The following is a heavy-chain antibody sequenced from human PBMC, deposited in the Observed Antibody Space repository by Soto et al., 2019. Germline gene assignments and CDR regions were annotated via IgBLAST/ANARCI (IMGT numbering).Heavy chain of an antibody. D-gene: IGHD6-13*01. Sequence: GDLSPPCASSGLSFNNYGMNLDRQAPGKGLEWIATIRGSTDTENHADSVKGRFTITRDNTKNTLYLQMYGLAVEETAEYCGGEHLWYAHSVFDPWGRGTLVTVSS. CDR3: GEHLWYAHSVFDP. V-gene: IGHV3-23*01. CDR1: GLSFNNYG. J-gene: IGHJ5*02. CDR2: IRGSTDTE.